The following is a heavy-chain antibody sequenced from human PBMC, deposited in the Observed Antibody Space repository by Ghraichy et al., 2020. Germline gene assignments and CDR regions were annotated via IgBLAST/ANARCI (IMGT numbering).Heavy chain of an antibody. V-gene: IGHV3-30*01. Sequence: VAVISYDGSNKYYADSVKGRFTISRDNSKNTLYLQMNSLRAEDTAVYYCARDTGARITMVRGYFDYWG. CDR3: ARDTGARITMVRGYFDY. D-gene: IGHD3-10*01. J-gene: IGHJ4*01. CDR2: ISYDGSNK.